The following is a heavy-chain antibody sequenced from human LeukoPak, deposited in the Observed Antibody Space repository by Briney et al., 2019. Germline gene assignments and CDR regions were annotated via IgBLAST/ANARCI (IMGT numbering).Heavy chain of an antibody. V-gene: IGHV4-34*01. CDR3: ARGGIVVVPAAPPNWFDP. CDR1: GGFFSGYY. D-gene: IGHD2-2*01. CDR2: INHSGST. Sequence: SETLSLTCAVYGGFFSGYYWSWIRQPPGKGLEWIGEINHSGSTNYNPSLKSRVTISVDTSKNQFSLKLSSVTAADTAVYYCARGGIVVVPAAPPNWFDPWGQGTLVTVSS. J-gene: IGHJ5*02.